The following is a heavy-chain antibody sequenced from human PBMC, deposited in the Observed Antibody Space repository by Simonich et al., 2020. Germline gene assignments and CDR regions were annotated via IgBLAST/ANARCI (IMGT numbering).Heavy chain of an antibody. J-gene: IGHJ6*02. V-gene: IGHV3-21*01. D-gene: IGHD6-19*01. CDR1: GFTFSSYS. CDR2: ISSSSSYL. CDR3: ARWIAVAGTGAYGMDV. Sequence: EVQLVESGGGLVKPGGSLRLSCAASGFTFSSYSMNWVRQAPGKGLEWVSSISSSSSYLYYADSGKGRFTISRDNAKNSLYLKMNSLRAEDTAVYYCARWIAVAGTGAYGMDVWGQGTTVTVSS.